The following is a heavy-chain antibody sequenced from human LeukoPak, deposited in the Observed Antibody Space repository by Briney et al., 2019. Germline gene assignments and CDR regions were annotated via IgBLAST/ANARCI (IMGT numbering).Heavy chain of an antibody. Sequence: PSETLSLTCTVSGGSISSYYWSWIRQPPGKGLEWIGYIYYSGSTNYNPSLKSRVTISVDTSKNQFSLELSSVTAADTAVYYCARGQGYYDSGGYRFDYWGQGTLVTVSS. D-gene: IGHD3-22*01. J-gene: IGHJ4*02. CDR3: ARGQGYYDSGGYRFDY. CDR1: GGSISSYY. V-gene: IGHV4-59*08. CDR2: IYYSGST.